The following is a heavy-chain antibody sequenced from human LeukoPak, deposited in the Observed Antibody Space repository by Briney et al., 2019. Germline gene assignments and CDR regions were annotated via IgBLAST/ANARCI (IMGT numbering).Heavy chain of an antibody. Sequence: GESLKTSCKGSGYSFTSSWIGWVRQMPGKGLEWMGIIYPGDSDTRYSPSFQGQVTISADKSISTAYLQWSSLKASDTAMYYCARSGYCSGGSCTAGTWFDPWGQGTLVTVSS. V-gene: IGHV5-51*01. CDR3: ARSGYCSGGSCTAGTWFDP. CDR1: GYSFTSSW. D-gene: IGHD2-15*01. CDR2: IYPGDSDT. J-gene: IGHJ5*02.